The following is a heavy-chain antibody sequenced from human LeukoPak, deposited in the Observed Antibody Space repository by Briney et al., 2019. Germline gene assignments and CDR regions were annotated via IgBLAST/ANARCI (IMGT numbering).Heavy chain of an antibody. J-gene: IGHJ4*02. Sequence: SETPSLTCTVSGGSISSYYWSWIRQPPGKGLEWIGYIYYSGSTNYNPSLKSRVTISVDTSKNQSSLKLSSVTAADTAVYYCARGAFYGDYDYWGQGTLVTVSS. CDR3: ARGAFYGDYDY. D-gene: IGHD4-17*01. CDR1: GGSISSYY. CDR2: IYYSGST. V-gene: IGHV4-59*01.